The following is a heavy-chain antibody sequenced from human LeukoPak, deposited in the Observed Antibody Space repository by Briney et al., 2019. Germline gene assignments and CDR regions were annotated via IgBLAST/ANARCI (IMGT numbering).Heavy chain of an antibody. CDR2: INHSGST. V-gene: IGHV4-34*01. D-gene: IGHD3-10*01. Sequence: SETLSLTCAVYGGSFSGYYWSWIRQPPGKGLEWIGEINHSGSTNYNPSLKSRVTISVDTSKNQFSLKLSSVTAADTAVYYCARVIHYYGSGSPFDYWGQGTLAPSPQ. CDR1: GGSFSGYY. J-gene: IGHJ4*02. CDR3: ARVIHYYGSGSPFDY.